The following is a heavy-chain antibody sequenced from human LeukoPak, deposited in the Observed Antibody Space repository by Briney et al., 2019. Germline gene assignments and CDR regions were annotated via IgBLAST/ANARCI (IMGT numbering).Heavy chain of an antibody. D-gene: IGHD3-3*01. Sequence: SETLSLTCAVYGGSFSGYYWSWIRQPPGKGLEWIGEINHSGSTNYNPSLKSRVTISVDTSKNQFSLKLSSVTAADTAVYYCARDLKYYDFWSGYRLQNDYWGQGTLVTVSS. J-gene: IGHJ4*02. CDR2: INHSGST. V-gene: IGHV4-34*01. CDR3: ARDLKYYDFWSGYRLQNDY. CDR1: GGSFSGYY.